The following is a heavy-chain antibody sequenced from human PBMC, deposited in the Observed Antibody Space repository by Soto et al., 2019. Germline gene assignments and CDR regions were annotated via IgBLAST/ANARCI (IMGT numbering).Heavy chain of an antibody. V-gene: IGHV3-23*01. CDR1: GFTFNIYA. D-gene: IGHD3-10*01. CDR3: AKDRLGSGKWLDP. Sequence: EVQLLESGGGLVQPGGSLRLSCAASGFTFNIYAMSWVRQAPGKGLEWVSAISASGATTYYADSAKGRFTMSRDNSKNTLYLQMNSLRAEDTAVYYCAKDRLGSGKWLDPWGQGTLVTVAS. J-gene: IGHJ5*02. CDR2: ISASGATT.